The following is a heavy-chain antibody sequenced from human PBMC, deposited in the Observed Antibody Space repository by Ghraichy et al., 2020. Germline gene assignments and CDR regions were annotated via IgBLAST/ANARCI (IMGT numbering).Heavy chain of an antibody. CDR3: ARVTGNHFDY. J-gene: IGHJ4*02. V-gene: IGHV3-21*01. Sequence: GGSLRLSCAASGFTFSSYSMNWVRQAPGKGLEWVSSISSRSSYIYYADSVKGRFTISRDNAKNSLYLQMNSLRAEDTAVYYCARVTGNHFDYWGQGTLVTVSS. CDR1: GFTFSSYS. CDR2: ISSRSSYI. D-gene: IGHD1-14*01.